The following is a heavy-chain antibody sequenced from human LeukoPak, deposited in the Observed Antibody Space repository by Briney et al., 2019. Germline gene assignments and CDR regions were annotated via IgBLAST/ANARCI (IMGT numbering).Heavy chain of an antibody. CDR3: ATTLGGFYYMAV. Sequence: SVKVSCKASGGTFSSFAINWVRQAPGQGPEWMGGIVGTTNYAQKFQGRVTITTEESSSTAYMELSSLTSDDTAVYYCATTLGGFYYMAVWGKGTTVTVSS. V-gene: IGHV1-69*05. D-gene: IGHD3-16*01. J-gene: IGHJ6*03. CDR2: IVGTT. CDR1: GGTFSSFA.